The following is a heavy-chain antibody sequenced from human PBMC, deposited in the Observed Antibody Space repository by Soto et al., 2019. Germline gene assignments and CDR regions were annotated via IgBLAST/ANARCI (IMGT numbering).Heavy chain of an antibody. CDR3: ARASLRSGYSSALDY. Sequence: TLSLTCTVSGGSISSGGYYWSWIRQHPGKGLEWIGYIYYSGSTYYNPSLKSRVTISVDTSKNQFSLKLSSVTAADTAVYYCARASLRSGYSSALDYWGQETLVTVSS. CDR2: IYYSGST. J-gene: IGHJ4*02. CDR1: GGSISSGGYY. D-gene: IGHD3-22*01. V-gene: IGHV4-31*03.